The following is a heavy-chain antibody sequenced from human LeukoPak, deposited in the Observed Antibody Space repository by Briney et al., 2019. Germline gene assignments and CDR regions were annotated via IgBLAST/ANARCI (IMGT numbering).Heavy chain of an antibody. CDR1: GGSISSYY. CDR2: IFYSGST. Sequence: SETLSLTCTVSGGSISSYYWSWIRQPPGKGLEWIGYIFYSGSTNYNPSLKSRVTISVDTSKNQFSLKLSSVTAADTAVYYCARVRTAMVRGVIIRYFDYWGQGTLVTVSS. V-gene: IGHV4-59*01. J-gene: IGHJ4*02. CDR3: ARVRTAMVRGVIIRYFDY. D-gene: IGHD3-10*01.